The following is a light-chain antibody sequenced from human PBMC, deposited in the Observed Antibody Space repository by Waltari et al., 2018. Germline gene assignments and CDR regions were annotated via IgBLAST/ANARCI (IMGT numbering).Light chain of an antibody. V-gene: IGLV1-47*01. CDR3: ASWDDSHYV. CDR2: RNN. J-gene: IGLJ1*01. CDR1: NPHPGSTA. Sequence: QSVLTQPPSASEPPAQRVTISCSGSNPHPGSTALYWSQQPPGTAPQPLIYRNNQRPSGVPDRFSASKSGTSASLAIDGLRSEDEAVYYCASWDDSHYVFGPGTQVTVL.